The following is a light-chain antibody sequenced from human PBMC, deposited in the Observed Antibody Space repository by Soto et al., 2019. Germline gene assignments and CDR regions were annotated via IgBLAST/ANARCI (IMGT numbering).Light chain of an antibody. CDR3: CSSGGSPTYV. CDR2: EVN. J-gene: IGLJ1*01. V-gene: IGLV2-23*02. CDR1: SSNVGSYKL. Sequence: QSVLTQPASVSGSPGQSITISCTGTSSNVGSYKLVSWYQQHPGKAPKLMIFEVNKRSSGVSNLFSGSKSGNTASLTISGLKVEDEADYYCCSSGGSPTYVFGTGTKVTVL.